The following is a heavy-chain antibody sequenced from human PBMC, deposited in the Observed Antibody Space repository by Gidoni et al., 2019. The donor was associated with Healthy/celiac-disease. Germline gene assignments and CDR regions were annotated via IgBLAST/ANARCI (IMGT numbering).Heavy chain of an antibody. D-gene: IGHD5-18*01. CDR1: GGSFSGYY. Sequence: QVQLQQWGAGLLTPSETLSLTCAVYGGSFSGYYWSWIRQPPGKGLEWIGEINHSGSTNYNPSLKSRVTISVDTSKNQFSLKLSSVTAADTAVYYCARGQYSYGYYYYYGMDVWGQGTTVTVSS. CDR2: INHSGST. CDR3: ARGQYSYGYYYYYGMDV. J-gene: IGHJ6*02. V-gene: IGHV4-34*01.